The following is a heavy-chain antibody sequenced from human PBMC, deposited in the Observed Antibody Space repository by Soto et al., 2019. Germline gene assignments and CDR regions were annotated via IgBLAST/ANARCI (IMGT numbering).Heavy chain of an antibody. CDR2: INHSGST. D-gene: IGHD3-3*01. Sequence: PSETLSLTCAVYGGSFSGYYWSWIRQPPGKGLEWIGEINHSGSTNYNPSLKSRVTISVDTSKNQFSLKLSSVTAADTAVYYCARGRWLRFLEWETTPTRDDYWGQGTLVTVSS. V-gene: IGHV4-34*01. CDR1: GGSFSGYY. CDR3: ARGRWLRFLEWETTPTRDDY. J-gene: IGHJ4*02.